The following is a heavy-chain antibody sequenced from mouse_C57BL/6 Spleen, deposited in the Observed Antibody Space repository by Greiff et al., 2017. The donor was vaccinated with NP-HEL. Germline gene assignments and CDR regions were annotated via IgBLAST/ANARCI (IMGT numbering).Heavy chain of an antibody. V-gene: IGHV1-52*01. CDR3: ARDLYYGSSWFAY. D-gene: IGHD1-1*01. J-gene: IGHJ3*01. CDR2: IDPSDSEN. CDR1: GYTFTSYW. Sequence: VQLQQSGAELVRPGSSVKLSCKASGYTFTSYWLHWVKPSPIQGLEWIGNIDPSDSENHYNQKFKDKATLTLDKSSSTAYMQLSSLTSKDSAVYYCARDLYYGSSWFAYWGQGTLVTVSA.